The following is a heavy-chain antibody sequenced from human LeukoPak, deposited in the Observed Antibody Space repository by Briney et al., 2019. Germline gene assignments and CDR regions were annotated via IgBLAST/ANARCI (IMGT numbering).Heavy chain of an antibody. D-gene: IGHD2-15*01. V-gene: IGHV1-69*05. CDR3: ARGCSGGSYLLWFDP. CDR2: IIPIFGTA. J-gene: IGHJ5*02. CDR1: GGTFSSYA. Sequence: SVKVSCKASGGTFSSYAISWVRQAPGQGLEWMGGIIPIFGTANYAQKFQGRVTITTDKSTSTAYMELSSLRSEDTAVYYCARGCSGGSYLLWFDPWGQGTLVTVSS.